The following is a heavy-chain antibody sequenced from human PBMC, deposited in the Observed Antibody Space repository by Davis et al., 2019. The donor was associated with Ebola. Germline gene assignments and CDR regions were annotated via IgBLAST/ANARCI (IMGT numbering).Heavy chain of an antibody. J-gene: IGHJ6*02. D-gene: IGHD6-13*01. CDR3: ARGYSSSWYTKGIVDV. Sequence: SETLSLTCGVYGGSFSGYYWSWIRQPPGKGLEWIGEINHSGSTNYNPSLKSRVTISVDTSKNQFSLKLSSVTAADTAVYYCARGYSSSWYTKGIVDVWGQGTTVTVSS. CDR1: GGSFSGYY. CDR2: INHSGST. V-gene: IGHV4-34*01.